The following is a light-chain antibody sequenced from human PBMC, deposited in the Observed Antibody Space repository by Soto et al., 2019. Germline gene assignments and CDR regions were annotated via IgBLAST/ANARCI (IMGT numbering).Light chain of an antibody. J-gene: IGLJ1*01. Sequence: QSALTQPASVSGSPGQSITNSCTGTTSDVGRYNYVSWYQQHPGKAPKLIIYDVSNRPSGVSNRFSGSKSGNTASLTISGLQAEDEADYYCNSYTSSSTYVFGTGTQLTVL. V-gene: IGLV2-14*01. CDR2: DVS. CDR1: TSDVGRYNY. CDR3: NSYTSSSTYV.